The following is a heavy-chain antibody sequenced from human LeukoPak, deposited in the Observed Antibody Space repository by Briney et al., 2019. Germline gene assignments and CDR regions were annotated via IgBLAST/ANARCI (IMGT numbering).Heavy chain of an antibody. V-gene: IGHV1-2*02. D-gene: IGHD3-22*01. CDR1: GYAFIDYS. CDR2: INPYTGDT. CDR3: ARGEYVISGYRNDAFDI. J-gene: IGHJ3*02. Sequence: ASVKVSCKTSGYAFIDYSIHWVRQAPGLGLQCVGWINPYTGDTTYAQEFQGRVTMTRDTSISTAYMELSRLTSDDTAVYYCARGEYVISGYRNDAFDIWGQGTMVTVSS.